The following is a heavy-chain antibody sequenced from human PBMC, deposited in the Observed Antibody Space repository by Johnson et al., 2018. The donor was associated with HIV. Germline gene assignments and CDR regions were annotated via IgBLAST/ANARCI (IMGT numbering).Heavy chain of an antibody. J-gene: IGHJ3*02. D-gene: IGHD3-22*01. V-gene: IGHV3-30*03. CDR3: ARDRPHDDNGYYYVPDAFDI. Sequence: QVQLMESGRGVVQPGRSLRLSCAASGFTFSRYGMYWVRQAPGKGLEWVALISYDGSSKNYGDSVKGRFTISRDNSKNTLYLQMNSLRAEETDVYFCARDRPHDDNGYYYVPDAFDIWGQGTMVTVSS. CDR1: GFTFSRYG. CDR2: ISYDGSSK.